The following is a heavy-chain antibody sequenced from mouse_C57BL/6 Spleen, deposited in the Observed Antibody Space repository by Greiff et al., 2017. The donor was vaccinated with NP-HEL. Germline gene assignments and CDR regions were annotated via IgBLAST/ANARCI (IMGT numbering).Heavy chain of an antibody. V-gene: IGHV5-4*01. Sequence: EVQLVESGGGLVKPGGSLKLSCAASGFTFSSYAMSWVRQTPEKRLEWVATISDGGSYTYYPDNVKGRLTISRDNAKNNLYLQMSHLKSEDTAMYYCARVGYDYDGGGYYFDYWGQGTTLTVSS. CDR3: ARVGYDYDGGGYYFDY. CDR2: ISDGGSYT. D-gene: IGHD2-4*01. J-gene: IGHJ2*01. CDR1: GFTFSSYA.